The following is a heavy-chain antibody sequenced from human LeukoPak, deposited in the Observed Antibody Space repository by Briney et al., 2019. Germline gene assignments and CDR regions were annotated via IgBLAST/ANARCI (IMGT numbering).Heavy chain of an antibody. Sequence: SETLSLTCTVSGGSISSYYWSWIRQPPGKGLEWIGYIYYSGSTTYNPSLKSRVTISVDTSKNQFSLKLSSVTAADTAVYYCAAQSASYSSGPGDYWGQGTLVTVSS. V-gene: IGHV4-59*08. CDR1: GGSISSYY. CDR2: IYYSGST. CDR3: AAQSASYSSGPGDY. J-gene: IGHJ4*02. D-gene: IGHD6-25*01.